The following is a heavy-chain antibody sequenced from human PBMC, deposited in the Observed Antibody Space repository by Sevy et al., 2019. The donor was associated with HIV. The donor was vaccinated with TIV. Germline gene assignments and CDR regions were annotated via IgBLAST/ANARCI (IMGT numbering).Heavy chain of an antibody. Sequence: GGSLRLSCAASGFTFSSYVMHWVRPAPGKGLEWVALIWDDGSDKYYADSVKGRFTISRDNSKNMLYLQMNSLRPEDTAVYYCARDLVGATSDWGQGTLVTVSS. J-gene: IGHJ4*02. CDR1: GFTFSSYV. CDR3: ARDLVGATSD. D-gene: IGHD1-26*01. V-gene: IGHV3-30*04. CDR2: IWDDGSDK.